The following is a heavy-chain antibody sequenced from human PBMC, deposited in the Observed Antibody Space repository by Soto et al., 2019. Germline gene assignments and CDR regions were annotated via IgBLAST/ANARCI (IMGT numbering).Heavy chain of an antibody. V-gene: IGHV4-4*02. Sequence: SETLSLTCAVSGDSVTSNVWWSWVRQPPGKGLEWIGEAYHNGLTDYNPSLKSRVTMSVDTSKNEFSLKLTSLTAADTAIYYCARDAAVPGESDRFDYWGQGTLVNV. CDR1: GDSVTSNVW. J-gene: IGHJ4*02. CDR3: ARDAAVPGESDRFDY. D-gene: IGHD6-19*01. CDR2: AYHNGLT.